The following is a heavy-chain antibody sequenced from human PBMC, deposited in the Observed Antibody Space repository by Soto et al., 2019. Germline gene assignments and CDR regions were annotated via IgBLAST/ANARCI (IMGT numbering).Heavy chain of an antibody. Sequence: GGSLRLSCAASGFTFDDYAMHWVRQAPGKGLEWVSGISWNSGSIGYADYVKGRFTISRDNAKNSLYLQMNSLRAEDTALYYCAKDLGGGGDLYGMDVWGQGTTVTVSS. D-gene: IGHD1-26*01. V-gene: IGHV3-9*01. CDR1: GFTFDDYA. CDR3: AKDLGGGGDLYGMDV. CDR2: ISWNSGSI. J-gene: IGHJ6*02.